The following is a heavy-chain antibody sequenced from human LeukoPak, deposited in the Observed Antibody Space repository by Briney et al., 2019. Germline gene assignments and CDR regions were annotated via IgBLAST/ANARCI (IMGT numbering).Heavy chain of an antibody. J-gene: IGHJ4*02. V-gene: IGHV4-61*02. D-gene: IGHD6-25*01. CDR1: GGSISSGSHY. CDR3: GFSEGDY. CDR2: VFTSGNT. Sequence: SETLSLTCTASGGSISSGSHYWTWIRQPAGKGLEWIGRVFTSGNTDYNPSLKSRVTMSIDTSTNQFSLKLSSVTAADTAMYFCGFSEGDYWGQGALVTVSS.